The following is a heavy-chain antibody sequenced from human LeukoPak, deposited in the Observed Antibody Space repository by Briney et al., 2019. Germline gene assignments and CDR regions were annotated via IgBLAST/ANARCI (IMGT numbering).Heavy chain of an antibody. CDR2: VSWNSAFI. CDR1: GFTFDDYT. V-gene: IGHV3-9*01. Sequence: PGESLRLSCAASGFTFDDYTMHWVRRAPGKGLEWVSGVSWNSAFIGYTDSVKGRFTISRDNAKNSLYLQMSSLRTEDTALYYCAKDRYCSGGSCYSGFDYWGQGTLVTVSS. CDR3: AKDRYCSGGSCYSGFDY. J-gene: IGHJ4*02. D-gene: IGHD2-15*01.